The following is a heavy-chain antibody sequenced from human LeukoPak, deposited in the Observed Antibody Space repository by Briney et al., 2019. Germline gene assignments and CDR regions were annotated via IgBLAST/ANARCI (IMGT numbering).Heavy chain of an antibody. CDR2: ISAYNGNT. D-gene: IGHD4-17*01. CDR1: GYTFTGYY. V-gene: IGHV1-18*04. CDR3: ARLRYGDYRGLDY. J-gene: IGHJ4*02. Sequence: ASVKVSCKASGYTFTGYYIHWVRQAPGQGLEWMGWISAYNGNTNYAQKLQGRVTMTTDTSTSTAYMELRSLRSDDTAVYYCARLRYGDYRGLDYWGQGTLVTVSS.